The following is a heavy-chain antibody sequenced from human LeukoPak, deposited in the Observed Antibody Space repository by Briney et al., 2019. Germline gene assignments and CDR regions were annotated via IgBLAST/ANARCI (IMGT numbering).Heavy chain of an antibody. CDR3: AKVGIGGTYFDY. J-gene: IGHJ4*02. CDR2: ISGSGGST. V-gene: IGHV3-23*01. CDR1: GFTFSSYA. Sequence: GGSLRLSCAASGFTFSSYAMSWVRQAPGKGLEWVSAISGSGGSTYYADSVKGRFTISRDKSKNTLYLQMNSLRAEDTALYYCAKVGIGGTYFDYWGQGTLVTVSS. D-gene: IGHD1-7*01.